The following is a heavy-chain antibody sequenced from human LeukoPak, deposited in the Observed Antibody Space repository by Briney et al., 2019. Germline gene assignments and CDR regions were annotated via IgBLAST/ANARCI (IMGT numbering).Heavy chain of an antibody. Sequence: PSGTLSLTCAVSGGSISSSNWWSWVRQPPGKGLEWIGEISHSGSTNYNPSLKSRVTISVDKSKNQFSLKLSSVTAADTAVYYCASRGSGWYQYYFDYWGQGTLVTVSS. CDR3: ASRGSGWYQYYFDY. J-gene: IGHJ4*02. CDR1: GGSISSSNW. D-gene: IGHD6-19*01. CDR2: ISHSGST. V-gene: IGHV4-4*02.